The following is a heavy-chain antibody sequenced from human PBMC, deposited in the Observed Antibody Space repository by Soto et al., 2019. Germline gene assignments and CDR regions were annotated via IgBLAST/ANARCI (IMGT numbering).Heavy chain of an antibody. D-gene: IGHD2-15*01. Sequence: GGSLRLSCAASGFTFSNAWMSWVRQAPGKGLEWVGRIKSKTDGGTTDYAAPVKGRFTISRDDSKNTLYLQMNSLKTEDTAVYYCTTEELQCSGGSCFPLNYWGQGTLVTVSS. CDR2: IKSKTDGGTT. CDR1: GFTFSNAW. CDR3: TTEELQCSGGSCFPLNY. J-gene: IGHJ4*02. V-gene: IGHV3-15*01.